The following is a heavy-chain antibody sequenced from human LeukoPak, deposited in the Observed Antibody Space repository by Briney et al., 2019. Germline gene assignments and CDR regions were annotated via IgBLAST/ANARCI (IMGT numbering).Heavy chain of an antibody. J-gene: IGHJ4*02. CDR1: GGTFSSYA. D-gene: IGHD4-23*01. CDR3: ARDYGGNSDFDY. Sequence: GASVKVSCKASGGTFSSYAISWVRQAPGQGLEWMGWISAYNGNTNYAQKLQGRVAMTTDTSTSTAYMELRSLRSDDTAVYYCARDYGGNSDFDYWGQGTLVTVSS. CDR2: ISAYNGNT. V-gene: IGHV1-18*01.